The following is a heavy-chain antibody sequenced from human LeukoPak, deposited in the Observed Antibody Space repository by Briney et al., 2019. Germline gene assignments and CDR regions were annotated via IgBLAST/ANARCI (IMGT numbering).Heavy chain of an antibody. CDR3: ARGDDGSRWSFDY. Sequence: GGSLRLSCAASEFTFTNYWMHWVRQASGKGLVWVARVNSDGSSISYADTVKGRFTISRDNAKNTLYLQMDSLRAEDTAVYYCARGDDGSRWSFDYWGQGTLVTVSS. D-gene: IGHD6-13*01. CDR2: VNSDGSSI. CDR1: EFTFTNYW. V-gene: IGHV3-74*01. J-gene: IGHJ4*02.